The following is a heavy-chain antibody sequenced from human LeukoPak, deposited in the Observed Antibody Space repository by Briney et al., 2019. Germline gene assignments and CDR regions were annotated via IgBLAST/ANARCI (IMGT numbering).Heavy chain of an antibody. CDR3: AREGGSPNGDFDF. V-gene: IGHV1-2*02. D-gene: IGHD2-8*01. J-gene: IGHJ4*01. CDR1: GCTFTRYY. Sequence: GASVKVSCKASGCTFTRYYIHWVRQAPGQGLEWMGWIHPNSGGTKYAQKLQGRVTMTRDTSITTAYMELSSLRSDDTALYYCAREGGSPNGDFDFRGHGTLVTVSS. CDR2: IHPNSGGT.